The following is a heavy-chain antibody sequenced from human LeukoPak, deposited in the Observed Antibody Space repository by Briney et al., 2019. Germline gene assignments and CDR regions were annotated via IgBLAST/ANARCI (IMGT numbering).Heavy chain of an antibody. CDR3: AKLPDYYGQNWFDP. V-gene: IGHV3-23*01. J-gene: IGHJ5*02. Sequence: GGSLRLSCAASGFTFSSYSMNWVRQAPGKGLEWVSAISGSGGSTYYADSVKGRFTISRDNSKNTLYLQMNSLRAEDTAVYYCAKLPDYYGQNWFDPWGQGTLVTVSS. D-gene: IGHD3-16*01. CDR2: ISGSGGST. CDR1: GFTFSSYS.